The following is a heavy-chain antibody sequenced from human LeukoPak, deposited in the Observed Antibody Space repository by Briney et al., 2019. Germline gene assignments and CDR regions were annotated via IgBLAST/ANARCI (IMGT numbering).Heavy chain of an antibody. CDR3: ASCAYTAMVKSGEPWVDY. D-gene: IGHD5-18*01. CDR2: IRYDGSNK. J-gene: IGHJ4*02. CDR1: GFTFSSYG. V-gene: IGHV3-30*02. Sequence: GGSLRLSCAASGFTFSSYGMHWVRQAPGKGLEWVAFIRYDGSNKYYADSVKGRFTISRDNSKNTLYLQMNSLRAEDTAVYYCASCAYTAMVKSGEPWVDYWGQGTLVTVSS.